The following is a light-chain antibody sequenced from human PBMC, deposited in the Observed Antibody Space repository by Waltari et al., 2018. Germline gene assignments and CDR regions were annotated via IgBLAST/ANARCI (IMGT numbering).Light chain of an antibody. CDR1: SSDVGGYNY. Sequence: QSALTQPASVSGSPGQSITIPCTGTSSDVGGYNYVSWYQQHPGKAPKLMIYDVSNRPSGVSDRFSGSKSGNTASLTISGLQAEDEADYYCSIPVVFGGGTKLTVL. CDR2: DVS. V-gene: IGLV2-14*03. J-gene: IGLJ2*01. CDR3: SIPVV.